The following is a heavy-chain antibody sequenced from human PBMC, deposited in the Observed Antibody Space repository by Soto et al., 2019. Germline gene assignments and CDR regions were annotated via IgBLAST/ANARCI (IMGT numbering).Heavy chain of an antibody. D-gene: IGHD3-9*01. CDR1: GGSVSSGSYY. Sequence: PSETLSLTCTVSGGSVSSGSYYWSWIRQPPGKGLDWIGYIYYSGSTNYNPSLKSRVTISIDTSKNQFSLKLSSVTAADTAVYYCARLDDICHFDYWGQGTLVNVSS. CDR3: ARLDDICHFDY. V-gene: IGHV4-61*01. CDR2: IYYSGST. J-gene: IGHJ4*02.